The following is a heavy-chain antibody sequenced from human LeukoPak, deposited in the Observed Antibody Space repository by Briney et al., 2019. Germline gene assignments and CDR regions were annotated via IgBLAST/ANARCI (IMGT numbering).Heavy chain of an antibody. CDR1: GFTFSSYA. D-gene: IGHD6-19*01. J-gene: IGHJ5*02. Sequence: GGSLRLSCAASGFTFSSYAMHWVRQAPGKGLEWVAVISYDGSNEYYADSVKGRFTISRDNSKNTLYLQMNSLRAEDTAVYYCARAQWVVNNRGDWFDPWGQGTLVTVSS. CDR3: ARAQWVVNNRGDWFDP. CDR2: ISYDGSNE. V-gene: IGHV3-30-3*01.